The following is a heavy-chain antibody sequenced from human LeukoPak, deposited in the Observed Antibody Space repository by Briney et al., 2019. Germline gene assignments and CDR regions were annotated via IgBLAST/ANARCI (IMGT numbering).Heavy chain of an antibody. V-gene: IGHV3-48*03. D-gene: IGHD2-21*01. Sequence: PGGSLRLSCAASGFTFSSYEMNWVRQAPGKGLEWVSYISSSGSTIYYADSVKGRFTISRDNAKNSLYLQMNSLRAEDTAVYYCARDVVPYYYYYMDVWGKGTTVTVSS. J-gene: IGHJ6*03. CDR2: ISSSGSTI. CDR1: GFTFSSYE. CDR3: ARDVVPYYYYYMDV.